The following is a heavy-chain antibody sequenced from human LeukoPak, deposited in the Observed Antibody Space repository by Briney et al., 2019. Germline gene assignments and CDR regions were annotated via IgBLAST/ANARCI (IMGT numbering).Heavy chain of an antibody. D-gene: IGHD3-22*01. CDR3: ARHDSSGPYNAFDI. V-gene: IGHV4-39*01. Sequence: KPSETLSLTCTVSGSSIRSSSYYWGWIRQPPGKGLEWIGTIYYSGSTYYNPSLKSRVTISVDTFKNQFSLKLSSVTAADTAVYYCARHDSSGPYNAFDIWGQGTMVTVSS. CDR2: IYYSGST. CDR1: GSSIRSSSYY. J-gene: IGHJ3*02.